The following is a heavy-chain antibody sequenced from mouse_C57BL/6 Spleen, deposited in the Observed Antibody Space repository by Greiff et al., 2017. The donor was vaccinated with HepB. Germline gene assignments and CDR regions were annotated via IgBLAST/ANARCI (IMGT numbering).Heavy chain of an antibody. CDR2: ISSGSSTI. CDR1: GFTFSDYG. V-gene: IGHV5-17*01. J-gene: IGHJ4*01. Sequence: EVHLVESGGGLVKPGGSLKLSCAASGFTFSDYGMHWVRQAPEKGLEWVAYISSGSSTIYYADTVKGRFTISRDNAKNTLFLQMTSLRSEDTAMYYCARGYSNYYYYAMDYWGQGTSVTVSS. D-gene: IGHD2-5*01. CDR3: ARGYSNYYYYAMDY.